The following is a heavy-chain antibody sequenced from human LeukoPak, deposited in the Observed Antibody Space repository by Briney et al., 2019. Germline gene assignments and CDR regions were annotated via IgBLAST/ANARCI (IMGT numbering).Heavy chain of an antibody. CDR3: AKDSQFDSNGYYYDGHFDV. J-gene: IGHJ4*02. V-gene: IGHV3-23*01. CDR2: ISGNSGSI. CDR1: GFTFRNAW. D-gene: IGHD3-22*01. Sequence: GGSLRLSCAASGFTFRNAWMSWVRQAPGKGLEWVSTISGNSGSIYYTDSVKGRFTISRDNSRNTLFLQMNNLRAEDTAIFYCAKDSQFDSNGYYYDGHFDVWGQGTPVTVSS.